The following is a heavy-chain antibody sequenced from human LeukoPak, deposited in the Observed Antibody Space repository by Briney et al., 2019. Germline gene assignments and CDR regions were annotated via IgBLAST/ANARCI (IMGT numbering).Heavy chain of an antibody. CDR1: GGSFSGYY. D-gene: IGHD3-16*01. J-gene: IGHJ6*03. V-gene: IGHV4-34*01. Sequence: SETLSLTCAVYGGSFSGYYWSWIRQPPGKGLEWIGEINHSGSTNYNPSLKSRVTISVDTSKNQFSLKLSSVTAADTAVYYCARGLGEYYYYYMDVWGKGTTVTVSS. CDR2: INHSGST. CDR3: ARGLGEYYYYYMDV.